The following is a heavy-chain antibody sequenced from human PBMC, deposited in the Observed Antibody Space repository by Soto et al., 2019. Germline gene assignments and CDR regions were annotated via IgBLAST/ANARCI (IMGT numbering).Heavy chain of an antibody. CDR2: ISGSGGST. J-gene: IGHJ3*02. CDR1: GFTCSSHA. D-gene: IGHD3-3*01. V-gene: IGHV3-23*01. Sequence: EVQLLESGGGLVQPGGSLRLSCAASGFTCSSHAMSWVRQAPGKGLEWVSGISGSGGSTYSADSVKGRFTISRDNSKNTLYLQMNSLRAEDTALYYCAKQLNYDFWSGYPDAFDIWGQGTMVIVSS. CDR3: AKQLNYDFWSGYPDAFDI.